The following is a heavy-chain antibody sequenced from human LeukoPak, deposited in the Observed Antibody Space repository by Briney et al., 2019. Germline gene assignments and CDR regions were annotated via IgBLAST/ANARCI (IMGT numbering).Heavy chain of an antibody. V-gene: IGHV3-7*03. CDR1: GFTFGKYW. D-gene: IGHD4/OR15-4a*01. CDR3: ARPTRGLTTDY. CDR2: IKLDGSEK. Sequence: GGSLRLSCVASGFTFGKYWMSWVRQAPGKGLEWVANIKLDGSEKNYVDSVKGRFTISRDNAKNSLFLQMNSLRAEDTAIYYCARPTRGLTTDYWGQGTLVTVSS. J-gene: IGHJ4*02.